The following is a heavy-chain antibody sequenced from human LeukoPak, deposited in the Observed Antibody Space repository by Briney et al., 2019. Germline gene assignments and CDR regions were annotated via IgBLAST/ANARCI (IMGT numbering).Heavy chain of an antibody. CDR1: GFTFSSYG. CDR2: ISYDGSNK. D-gene: IGHD3-10*01. CDR3: ARDPAYYD. Sequence: GRSLRLSCAASGFTFSSYGMHWVRQAPGKGLEWVAVISYDGSNKYYADSVKGRFTISRDNSKNTLYLQMNSLRAEDTAVYYCARDPAYYDWGQGTLVTVSS. J-gene: IGHJ4*02. V-gene: IGHV3-30*03.